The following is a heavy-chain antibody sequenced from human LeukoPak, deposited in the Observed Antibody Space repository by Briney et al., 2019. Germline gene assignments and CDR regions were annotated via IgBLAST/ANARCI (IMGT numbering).Heavy chain of an antibody. J-gene: IGHJ3*02. Sequence: SETLSLTCTVSGYSISSGYYWGWIRQPPGKGLEWIGSIYHSGSTYYNPSLKSRVTISVDTSKNQFSLKLSSVTAADTAVYYCARDKERYFDWLSIAFDIWGQGTMVTVSS. D-gene: IGHD3-9*01. V-gene: IGHV4-38-2*02. CDR2: IYHSGST. CDR1: GYSISSGYY. CDR3: ARDKERYFDWLSIAFDI.